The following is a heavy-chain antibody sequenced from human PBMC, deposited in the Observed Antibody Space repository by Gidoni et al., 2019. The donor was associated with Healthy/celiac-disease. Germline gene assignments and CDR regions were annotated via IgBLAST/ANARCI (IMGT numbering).Heavy chain of an antibody. CDR3: ARDAPSLLLWFGNEGSYYYGMDV. V-gene: IGHV3-48*02. CDR2: ISSSSSTI. CDR1: GFTFSSYS. D-gene: IGHD3-10*01. Sequence: GFTFSSYSMNWVRQAPGKGLEWVSYISSSSSTIYYADSVKGRFTISRDNAKNSLYLQMNSLRDEDTAVYYCARDAPSLLLWFGNEGSYYYGMDVWGQGTTVTVSS. J-gene: IGHJ6*02.